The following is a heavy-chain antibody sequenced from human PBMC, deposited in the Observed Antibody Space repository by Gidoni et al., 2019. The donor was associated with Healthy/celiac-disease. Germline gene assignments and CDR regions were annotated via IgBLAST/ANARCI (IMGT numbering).Heavy chain of an antibody. D-gene: IGHD3-22*01. CDR2: IYYSGST. CDR3: ARGVLPVYYYDSSGYYPRSYFDY. Sequence: QVQLQESGPGLVTPSQTLSLTCTVPGGSISSGGYYWSWLRQHPGKGLEWIGYIYYSGSTYYNPSLKSRVTISVDTSKNQFSLKLSSVTAADTAVYYCARGVLPVYYYDSSGYYPRSYFDYWGQGTLVTVSS. V-gene: IGHV4-31*03. CDR1: GGSISSGGYY. J-gene: IGHJ4*02.